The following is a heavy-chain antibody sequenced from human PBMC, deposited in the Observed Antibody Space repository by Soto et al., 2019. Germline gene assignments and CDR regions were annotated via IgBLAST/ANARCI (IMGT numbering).Heavy chain of an antibody. D-gene: IGHD3-3*01. CDR1: GGSFSGYY. V-gene: IGHV4-34*01. CDR2: INHSGST. Sequence: QVQLQQWGAGLLKPSETLSLTCAVYGGSFSGYYWSWIRQPPGKGLEWIGEINHSGSTNYNPSLKSRVTISVDTSKNQISLKLSSVTAADTAVYYCARLALRFHGAFDIWGQGTMVTVSS. J-gene: IGHJ3*02. CDR3: ARLALRFHGAFDI.